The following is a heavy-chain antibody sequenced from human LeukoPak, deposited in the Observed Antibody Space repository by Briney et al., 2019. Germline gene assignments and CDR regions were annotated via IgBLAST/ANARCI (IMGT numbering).Heavy chain of an antibody. Sequence: SETLSLTCTVSGYSISSGYYWGWIRQPPGKRLEWIGSIYHSGSTYYNPSLKSRVTISVDTSKNQFSLKLSSVTAADTAVYYCARDLTMVRGVIITNFDYWGQGTLVTVSS. CDR1: GYSISSGYY. V-gene: IGHV4-38-2*02. J-gene: IGHJ4*02. D-gene: IGHD3-10*01. CDR3: ARDLTMVRGVIITNFDY. CDR2: IYHSGST.